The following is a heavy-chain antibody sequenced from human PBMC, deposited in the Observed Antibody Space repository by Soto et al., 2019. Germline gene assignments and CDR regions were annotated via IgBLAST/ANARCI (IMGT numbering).Heavy chain of an antibody. CDR2: IYNGGST. D-gene: IGHD7-27*01. V-gene: IGHV4-30-4*01. J-gene: IGHJ4*02. Sequence: SETLSLTCSVSGGSISSGDYFWNWIRQPPGKGLEWIGHIYNGGSTYSNPSLKSRVTISVDTSENQFSLRLTSVSAADTAVYYCTRGPPGDKLDYWGRGTLDTGSS. CDR1: GGSISSGDYF. CDR3: TRGPPGDKLDY.